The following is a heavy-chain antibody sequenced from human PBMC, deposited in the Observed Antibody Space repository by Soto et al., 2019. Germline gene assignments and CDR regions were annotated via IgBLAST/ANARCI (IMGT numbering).Heavy chain of an antibody. CDR3: AHRPPFLECLLFDY. CDR1: GFSLSTSGVG. J-gene: IGHJ4*02. V-gene: IGHV2-5*02. Sequence: QITLKESGPTLAKPTQTLTLTCTFSGFSLSTSGVGVGWIRQPPGKALEWLALIYWDDDKRYSPSLKSRLTITKDTSKNQVVLTMTNMDPVDTATYYCAHRPPFLECLLFDYWGQGTLVTVSS. CDR2: IYWDDDK. D-gene: IGHD3-3*01.